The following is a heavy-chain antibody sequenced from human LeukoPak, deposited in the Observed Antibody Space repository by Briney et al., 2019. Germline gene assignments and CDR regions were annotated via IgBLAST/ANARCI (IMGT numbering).Heavy chain of an antibody. J-gene: IGHJ4*02. CDR2: INPNSGGT. V-gene: IGHV1-2*06. Sequence: ASVKVSCKASGYTFTGYYMHWVRQAPGQGLEWMGRINPNSGGTNYAQKFQGRVTMTRDTSISTAYLQWSSLKASDTAMYYCARLWGNWGVFDYWGQGTLVTVSS. CDR3: ARLWGNWGVFDY. D-gene: IGHD7-27*01. CDR1: GYTFTGYY.